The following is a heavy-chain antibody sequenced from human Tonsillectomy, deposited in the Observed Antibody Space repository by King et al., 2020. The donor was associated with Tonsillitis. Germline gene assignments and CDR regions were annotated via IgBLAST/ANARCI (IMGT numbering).Heavy chain of an antibody. J-gene: IGHJ6*03. CDR2: IYSGGNT. Sequence: VQLVESGGGFIQPGGSLSLSCAASGFTVSSNYMGWVRQAPGKGLEWVSLIYSGGNTYYADSVTGRFTISRDTSKNTLYLQMNSLRAEDTAVYYCARVAATYSSSSLVYYYNYMDVWGKGTTVTVSS. CDR3: ARVAATYSSSSLVYYYNYMDV. CDR1: GFTVSSNY. D-gene: IGHD6-6*01. V-gene: IGHV3-53*01.